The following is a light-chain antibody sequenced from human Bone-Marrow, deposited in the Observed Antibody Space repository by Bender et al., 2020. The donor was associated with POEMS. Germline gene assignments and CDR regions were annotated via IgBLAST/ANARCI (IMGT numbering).Light chain of an antibody. CDR2: EDR. V-gene: IGLV6-57*03. Sequence: NFMLTQPHSVSESPGKTVTISCTRSSGNIASSDVQWFQLRPGSAPATVIFEDRHRPSAIPDRFSGSIASSSNSASLTISGLRTEDEADYYCQSFDTSNHWVFGGGTKLTVL. CDR1: SGNIASSD. CDR3: QSFDTSNHWV. J-gene: IGLJ3*02.